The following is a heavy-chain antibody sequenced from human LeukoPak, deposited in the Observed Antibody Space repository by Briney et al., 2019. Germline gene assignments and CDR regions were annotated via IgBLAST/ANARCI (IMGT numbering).Heavy chain of an antibody. CDR3: AKDYYDSGGNYNGMDV. CDR2: ISGSGGST. J-gene: IGHJ6*02. V-gene: IGHV3-23*01. CDR1: GLTFSSYA. Sequence: GGSLRLSCAASGLTFSSYAMSWVRQAPSKGLEWVSTISGSGGSTYYADSVRGRFTISRDNSRNTLYLQMNSLRAEDTAVYYCAKDYYDSGGNYNGMDVWGQGTTVTVSS. D-gene: IGHD3-22*01.